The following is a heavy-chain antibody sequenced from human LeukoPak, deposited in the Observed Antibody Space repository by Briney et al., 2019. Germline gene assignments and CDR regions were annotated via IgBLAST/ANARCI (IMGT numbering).Heavy chain of an antibody. CDR2: ITNTGTAT. D-gene: IGHD5-18*01. CDR1: GFTFSNYA. Sequence: PGGSLRLSCAASGFTFSNYAMSWVRQAPGKGLECVTVITNTGTATAYADSVKGRLTISRDNSKNTLYVQMTSLRAEDTAVYYCAREDATMVLSLDYWGQGALVTVSS. CDR3: AREDATMVLSLDY. J-gene: IGHJ4*02. V-gene: IGHV3-23*01.